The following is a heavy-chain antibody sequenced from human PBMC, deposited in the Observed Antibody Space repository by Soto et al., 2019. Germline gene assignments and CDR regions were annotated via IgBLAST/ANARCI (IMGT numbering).Heavy chain of an antibody. CDR2: SSNSGTFT. J-gene: IGHJ4*02. V-gene: IGHV3-11*03. Sequence: LRLSCAASGFTVRDHYMSWSRQAPGKGLEWVSFSSNSGTFTKYADSVKGRFTISRDNAKNSLYLQINSLRGEDTAIYFCARSGDNYNVLDYWGPGTPVTVSS. D-gene: IGHD3-10*02. CDR3: ARSGDNYNVLDY. CDR1: GFTVRDHY.